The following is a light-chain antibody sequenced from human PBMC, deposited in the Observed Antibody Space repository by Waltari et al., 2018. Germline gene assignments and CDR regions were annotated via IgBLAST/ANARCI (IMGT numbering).Light chain of an antibody. J-gene: IGKJ1*01. Sequence: IQMTQSTSTLPASIGARVTITCRASQNVDTWFAWYQQKPGKAPKLLVYKTSTLQSGVPSRFSGSGSGTHFTLTISSLQPDDFATYYCQQYNTYWTFGQGTKVE. CDR3: QQYNTYWT. V-gene: IGKV1-5*03. CDR2: KTS. CDR1: QNVDTW.